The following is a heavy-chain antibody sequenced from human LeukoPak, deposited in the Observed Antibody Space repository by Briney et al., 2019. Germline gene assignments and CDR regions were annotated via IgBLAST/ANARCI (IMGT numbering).Heavy chain of an antibody. D-gene: IGHD5-18*01. CDR2: ISYDGSDK. Sequence: GRSLRLSCAASGFIFSSYGMHWVRQAPGKGLEWVAVISYDGSDKYYADSVKGRFTISRDNSKNTLYLQMNSLRAEDTAVYYCAKDQDSYGYDYWGQGTLVTVSS. V-gene: IGHV3-30*18. CDR3: AKDQDSYGYDY. J-gene: IGHJ4*02. CDR1: GFIFSSYG.